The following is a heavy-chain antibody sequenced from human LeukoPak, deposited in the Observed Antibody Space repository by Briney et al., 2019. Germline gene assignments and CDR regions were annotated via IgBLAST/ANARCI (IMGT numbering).Heavy chain of an antibody. CDR1: GFTFNNYW. Sequence: GGSLRLSCAASGFTFNNYWMHWVHQAQGTGLVWVSRITSDGSSTSYADSVKGRFTISRDNAKNTLYLQMNSLRAEDTAVYYCARDEAVGAPFDYWGQGTLVTVSS. CDR3: ARDEAVGAPFDY. J-gene: IGHJ4*02. D-gene: IGHD1-26*01. CDR2: ITSDGSST. V-gene: IGHV3-74*01.